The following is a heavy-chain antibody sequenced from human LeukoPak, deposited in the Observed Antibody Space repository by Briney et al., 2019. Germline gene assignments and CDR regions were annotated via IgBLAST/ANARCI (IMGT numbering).Heavy chain of an antibody. Sequence: SETLSLTCTVSGGSISSSGYYWGWIRQPPGKGLEWIGSMYYSGSTYYNPSLKSRVTISVDTSKNHFSLKLSSVTAADTAVYYCARVKGRDFWSGYDYYYYMDVWGKGTTVTVSS. CDR1: GGSISSSGYY. D-gene: IGHD3-3*01. CDR2: MYYSGST. CDR3: ARVKGRDFWSGYDYYYYMDV. V-gene: IGHV4-39*07. J-gene: IGHJ6*03.